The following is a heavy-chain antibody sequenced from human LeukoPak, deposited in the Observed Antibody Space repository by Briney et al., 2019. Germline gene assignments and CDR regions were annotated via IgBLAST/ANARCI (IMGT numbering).Heavy chain of an antibody. CDR3: ARVGITMVRGVIITGFYYGMDV. D-gene: IGHD3-10*01. J-gene: IGHJ6*02. CDR1: GGSISSYY. CDR2: IYYSGST. Sequence: PSETLSLTCTVSGGSISSYYWSWIRQPPGKGPEWIGYIYYSGSTNYNPSIKSRVTISVDTSKNQFSLKLSSVTAADTAVYYCARVGITMVRGVIITGFYYGMDVWGQGTTVTVSS. V-gene: IGHV4-59*01.